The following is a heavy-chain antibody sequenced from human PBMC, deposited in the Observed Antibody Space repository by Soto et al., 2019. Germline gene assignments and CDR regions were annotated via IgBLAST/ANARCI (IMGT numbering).Heavy chain of an antibody. Sequence: QVQLVQSGADVKKPGSSVKVSCKASGGTFSSYAISWVRQAPGQGLEWMGGIIPIFGTANYAQKFQGRVTITADESTSTAYMEMSSLRSEDTAVYYCAREDHGHHAFDIWGQGTMVTVSS. CDR2: IIPIFGTA. CDR3: AREDHGHHAFDI. V-gene: IGHV1-69*01. J-gene: IGHJ3*02. CDR1: GGTFSSYA.